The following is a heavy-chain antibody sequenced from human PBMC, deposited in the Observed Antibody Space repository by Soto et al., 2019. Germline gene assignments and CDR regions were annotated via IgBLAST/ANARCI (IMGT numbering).Heavy chain of an antibody. V-gene: IGHV4-30-4*01. CDR2: IYYSGST. J-gene: IGHJ5*02. D-gene: IGHD5-18*01. CDR3: ARVNLGYSYGPGGWFDP. Sequence: SETLSLTCTVSGGSISSGDYYWSWIRQPPGKGLEWIGYIYYSGSTYYNPSLKSRVTISVDTSKNQFSLKLSSVTAADTAVYYCARVNLGYSYGPGGWFDPWGQGTLVTVSS. CDR1: GGSISSGDYY.